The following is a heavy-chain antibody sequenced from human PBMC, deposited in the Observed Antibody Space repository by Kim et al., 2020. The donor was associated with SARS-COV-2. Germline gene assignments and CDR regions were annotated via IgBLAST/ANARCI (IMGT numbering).Heavy chain of an antibody. Sequence: ASVKVSCKASGYTFTSYGISWVRQAPGQGLEWMGWISAYNGNTNYAQKLQGRVTMTTDTSTSTAYMELRSLRSDDTAVYYCARKGYFDWSQNYYYYYGMDVWGQGTTVTVSS. CDR2: ISAYNGNT. V-gene: IGHV1-18*04. CDR1: GYTFTSYG. CDR3: ARKGYFDWSQNYYYYYGMDV. D-gene: IGHD3-9*01. J-gene: IGHJ6*02.